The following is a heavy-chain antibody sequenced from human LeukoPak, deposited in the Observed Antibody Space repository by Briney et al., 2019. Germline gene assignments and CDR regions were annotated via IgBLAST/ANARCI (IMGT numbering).Heavy chain of an antibody. D-gene: IGHD3-9*01. J-gene: IGHJ4*02. V-gene: IGHV1-24*01. CDR3: ATVYPDQDILTGYYPLD. CDR1: GGTFSSYA. CDR2: FDPEDGET. Sequence: ASVKVSCKASGGTFSSYAISWVRQAPGKGLEWMGGFDPEDGETIYAQKFQGRVTMTEDTSTDTAYMELSSLRSEDTAVYYCATVYPDQDILTGYYPLDWGQGTLVTVSS.